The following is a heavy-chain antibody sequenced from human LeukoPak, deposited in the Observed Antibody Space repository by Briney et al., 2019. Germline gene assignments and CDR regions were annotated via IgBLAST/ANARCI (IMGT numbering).Heavy chain of an antibody. J-gene: IGHJ4*02. CDR2: IYYSGRT. CDR1: GGSISSYY. CDR3: ARGPRIAAAGFLDY. D-gene: IGHD6-13*01. Sequence: PSETLSLTCTVSGGSISSYYWSWMRQPPGKGLEWIGYIYYSGRTNYNPSLKSRVTISVDTSNNQFSLKLSSVTAADTAVYYCARGPRIAAAGFLDYWGQGTLVTVSS. V-gene: IGHV4-59*01.